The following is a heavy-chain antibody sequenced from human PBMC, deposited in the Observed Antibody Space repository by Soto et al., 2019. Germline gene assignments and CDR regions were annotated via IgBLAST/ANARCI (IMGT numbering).Heavy chain of an antibody. Sequence: EVYLVESGGDLVQPGGSLRLSCAASGFTFSSHWMNWVRQAPGEGLEWVANIKQDGSENKYVDSVRGRFTISRDNAKNSLYLQMNNLRAEDTAVYYCTGGTGWLTDKWGQGTLVTVSS. CDR1: GFTFSSHW. V-gene: IGHV3-7*04. D-gene: IGHD1-1*01. CDR3: TGGTGWLTDK. CDR2: IKQDGSEN. J-gene: IGHJ4*02.